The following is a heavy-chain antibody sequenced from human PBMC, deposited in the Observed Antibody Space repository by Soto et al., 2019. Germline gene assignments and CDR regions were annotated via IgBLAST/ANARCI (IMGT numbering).Heavy chain of an antibody. CDR1: GFTFTRYS. Sequence: GGSLRLSCAASGFTFTRYSMNWVRQAPGKGLEWVSSISSTTNYIYYADSMKGRFTVSRDNAKNSVYLELSSLRSEGTAVYYCARGGRITMIVVVAPHGPVDYWGQGTLVTVSS. CDR3: ARGGRITMIVVVAPHGPVDY. CDR2: ISSTTNYI. J-gene: IGHJ4*02. V-gene: IGHV3-21*01. D-gene: IGHD3-22*01.